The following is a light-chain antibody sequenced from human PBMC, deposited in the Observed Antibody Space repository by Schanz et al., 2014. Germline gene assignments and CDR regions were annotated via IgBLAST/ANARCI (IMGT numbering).Light chain of an antibody. Sequence: QSALTQPASVSGSPGQPITISCTGTSSDIGGYNYVSWYQHHPGKAPKLMIYDVSNRPSGVPDRFSGSKSGTSASLAISGLQSEDEADFYCAAWDDSLNGLLFGGGTKLTVL. CDR2: DVS. CDR3: AAWDDSLNGLL. J-gene: IGLJ2*01. V-gene: IGLV2-14*03. CDR1: SSDIGGYNY.